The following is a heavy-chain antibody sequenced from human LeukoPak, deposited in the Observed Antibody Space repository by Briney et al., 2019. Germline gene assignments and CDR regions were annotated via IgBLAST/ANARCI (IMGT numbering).Heavy chain of an antibody. Sequence: GGSLRLSCSASGFAFSNAWMSWVRQAPGKGLEWVSGISGSGGSTNYADSVKGRFTISRDNSKNTLYLQMNSLRAEDTALYYCARDRYCSGGSCPDYYYYYGMDVWGQGTTVTVSS. D-gene: IGHD2-15*01. CDR1: GFAFSNAW. V-gene: IGHV3-23*01. J-gene: IGHJ6*02. CDR2: ISGSGGST. CDR3: ARDRYCSGGSCPDYYYYYGMDV.